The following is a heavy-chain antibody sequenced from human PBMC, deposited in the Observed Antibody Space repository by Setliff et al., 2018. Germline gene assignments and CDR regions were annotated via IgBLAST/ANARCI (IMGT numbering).Heavy chain of an antibody. V-gene: IGHV3-11*04. CDR2: ISGNGITI. CDR1: GFSFSGYY. D-gene: IGHD3-10*01. J-gene: IGHJ6*02. Sequence: PGGSLRLSCTASGFSFSGYYMSWVRQAPGKGLEWISKISGNGITIYYADSVRGRFTISRDNAKNSLYLQMNSLRAEDTALYYCARDGVFYAMDVWGHGTTVIVS. CDR3: ARDGVFYAMDV.